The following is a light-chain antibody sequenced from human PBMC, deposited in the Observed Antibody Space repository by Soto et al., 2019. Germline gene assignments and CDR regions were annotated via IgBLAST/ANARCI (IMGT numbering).Light chain of an antibody. CDR3: CSYGGDRR. CDR1: SSNVGGYNF. Sequence: QSALTQPASVSGSPGQSIAISCTGTSSNVGGYNFVSWYQQHPGKAPKLLIYEVNKRPSGVSNRFSGSKSDNTASLTISGLQAEDEADYYCCSYGGDRRFGGGTKLPS. V-gene: IGLV2-23*02. CDR2: EVN. J-gene: IGLJ2*01.